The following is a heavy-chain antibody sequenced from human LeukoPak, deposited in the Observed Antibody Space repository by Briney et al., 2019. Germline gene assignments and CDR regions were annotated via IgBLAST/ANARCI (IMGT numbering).Heavy chain of an antibody. J-gene: IGHJ4*02. V-gene: IGHV3-30*04. CDR2: ISYDGNPR. CDR3: ARVGCSGEHCYYDH. Sequence: GGSLRLSCVGSGFTFENYALHWVRQAPGKGLKWMSVISYDGNPRYYADSVEGRFTISRDNSKNTVYLQMNGLGPSDTAVYFCARVGCSGEHCYYDHWGQGTLVTVSS. CDR1: GFTFENYA. D-gene: IGHD2-15*01.